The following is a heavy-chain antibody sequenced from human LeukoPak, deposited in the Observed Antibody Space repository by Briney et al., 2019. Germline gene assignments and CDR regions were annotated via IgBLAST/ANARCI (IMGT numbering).Heavy chain of an antibody. J-gene: IGHJ6*02. CDR3: ARVIYGDYYFYGLDV. CDR1: GGSISSYY. Sequence: SETLSLTCTVSGGSISSYYWSWIRQPPGKGLEWIGYIYYSESTYYNPSLKSRLTISIDTSKNQFSLKLSSVTAADTAVYYCARVIYGDYYFYGLDVWGQGTTVTVSS. CDR2: IYYSEST. V-gene: IGHV4-59*06. D-gene: IGHD2-21*01.